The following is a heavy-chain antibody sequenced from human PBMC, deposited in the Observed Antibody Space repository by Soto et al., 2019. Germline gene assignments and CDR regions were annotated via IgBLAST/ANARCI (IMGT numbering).Heavy chain of an antibody. CDR1: GFTFSSYG. CDR3: AKPMSGYDYDYFDD. CDR2: ISYDGSNK. J-gene: IGHJ4*02. D-gene: IGHD5-12*01. Sequence: QVQLVESGGGVVQPGRSLRLSCAASGFTFSSYGMHWVRQAPGKGLEWVAVISYDGSNKYYADSVKGRFTISRDNSKNTLYMQMNSMRAEDTAVYYCAKPMSGYDYDYFDDWGQGTLVTVSS. V-gene: IGHV3-30*18.